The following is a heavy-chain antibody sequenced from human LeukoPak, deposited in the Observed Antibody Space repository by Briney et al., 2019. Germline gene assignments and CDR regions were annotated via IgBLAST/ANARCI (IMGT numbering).Heavy chain of an antibody. V-gene: IGHV3-21*01. J-gene: IGHJ4*02. CDR1: GFTFSSYS. CDR2: ISSSSSYI. CDR3: ARQNTARGGGGDY. D-gene: IGHD5-18*01. Sequence: PGGSLRLSCAASGFTFSSYSMNWVRQAPGKGMEWVSSISSSSSYIYYADSVKGRFTISRDNAKNSLYLQMNSLRAEDTGGYYCARQNTARGGGGDYWGQGTLVTVSS.